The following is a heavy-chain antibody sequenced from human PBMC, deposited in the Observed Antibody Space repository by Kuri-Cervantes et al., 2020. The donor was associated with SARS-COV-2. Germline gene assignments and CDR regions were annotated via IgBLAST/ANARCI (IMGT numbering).Heavy chain of an antibody. V-gene: IGHV3-30-3*01. Sequence: RGFLRLYCAASGFTFSSYAMHWVRQAPGKGLEWVAVISYDGSNKYYADSVKGRFTISRDNSKNTLYLQMNSLRAEDTAVYYCARDHRIAVAALDYWGQGTLVTVSS. J-gene: IGHJ4*02. CDR1: GFTFSSYA. D-gene: IGHD6-19*01. CDR2: ISYDGSNK. CDR3: ARDHRIAVAALDY.